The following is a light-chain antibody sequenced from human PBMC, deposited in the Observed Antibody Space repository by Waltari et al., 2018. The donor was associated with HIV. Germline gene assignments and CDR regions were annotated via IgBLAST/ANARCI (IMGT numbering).Light chain of an antibody. Sequence: DIVLTQSPGTLSLSPGERATLSCSASQSVSSIYLAWYLQKPGQAPRLLIDGASNRATGVPDRCSGSGSGTDFTLIISRLEPEDFAVYYCQHYGGSAIYTFGQGTKLEIK. CDR2: GAS. V-gene: IGKV3-20*01. CDR3: QHYGGSAIYT. CDR1: QSVSSIY. J-gene: IGKJ2*01.